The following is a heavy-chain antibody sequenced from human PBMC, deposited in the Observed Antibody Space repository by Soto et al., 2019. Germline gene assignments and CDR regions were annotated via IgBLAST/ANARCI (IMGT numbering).Heavy chain of an antibody. CDR2: IYYSGST. V-gene: IGHV4-31*03. J-gene: IGHJ6*02. Sequence: LSLTCTVSGGSISSGGYYWSWIRQHPGKGLEWIGYIYYSGSTYYNPSLKSRVTISVDTSKNQFSLKLSSVTAADTAVYYCATRRPLYYGSGSYYEPGYYYGMDVWGQGTTVTVSS. CDR1: GGSISSGGYY. D-gene: IGHD3-10*01. CDR3: ATRRPLYYGSGSYYEPGYYYGMDV.